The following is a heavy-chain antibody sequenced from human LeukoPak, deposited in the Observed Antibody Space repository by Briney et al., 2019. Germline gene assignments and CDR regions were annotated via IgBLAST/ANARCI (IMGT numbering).Heavy chain of an antibody. V-gene: IGHV3-30*18. D-gene: IGHD4/OR15-4a*01. CDR2: ISYDGSKQ. CDR3: AKDKRSTNYPRDAFDI. J-gene: IGHJ3*02. CDR1: GFTFSNYG. Sequence: GGSLRLSCAASGFTFSNYGMHGVRQAPGKGLEWVAVISYDGSKQYYADSVKGRFTISRDNSKNTLYLQMNSLRAEDTAVYYCAKDKRSTNYPRDAFDIWGQGTMVTVSS.